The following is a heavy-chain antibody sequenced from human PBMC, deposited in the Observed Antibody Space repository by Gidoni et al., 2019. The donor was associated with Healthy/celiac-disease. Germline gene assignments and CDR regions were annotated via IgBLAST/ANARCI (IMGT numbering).Heavy chain of an antibody. CDR2: ISAYNGNT. CDR1: GYTFTSSG. V-gene: IGHV1-18*01. Sequence: QVQLVQSGAEVKKPGASVKVSCKASGYTFTSSGISWVRQAPGQGLEWMGWISAYNGNTNYAQKLQGRVTMTTDTSTSTAYRELRSLRSDDTAVYYCARAHRGWELLSWFDPWGQGTLVTVSS. CDR3: ARAHRGWELLSWFDP. J-gene: IGHJ5*02. D-gene: IGHD1-26*01.